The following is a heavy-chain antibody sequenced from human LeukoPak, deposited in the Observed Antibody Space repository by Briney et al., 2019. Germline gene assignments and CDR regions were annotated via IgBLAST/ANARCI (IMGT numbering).Heavy chain of an antibody. Sequence: GGSLRLSCAASGFTFSSYGMHWVRQAPGKGQEWVAVIWYDGSNKYYADSVKGRFTISRDNSKNTLYLQMNSLRAEDTAVYYCARDLSDSSGYLYYWGQGTLVTVSS. J-gene: IGHJ4*02. CDR1: GFTFSSYG. CDR3: ARDLSDSSGYLYY. CDR2: IWYDGSNK. V-gene: IGHV3-33*01. D-gene: IGHD3-22*01.